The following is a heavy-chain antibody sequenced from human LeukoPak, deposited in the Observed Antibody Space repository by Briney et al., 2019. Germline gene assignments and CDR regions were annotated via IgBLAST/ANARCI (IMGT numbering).Heavy chain of an antibody. J-gene: IGHJ4*02. CDR3: ARDLPGEGELHVHFDY. V-gene: IGHV1-46*01. CDR2: INPSGGST. CDR1: GYTFTSYY. D-gene: IGHD1-26*01. Sequence: ASVKVSCKASGYTFTSYYMHWVRQAPGQGLEWMGIINPSGGSTSYAQKFQGRVTMTRDTSTSTVYMELSSLRSEDTAVYYCARDLPGEGELHVHFDYWGQGTLVTVSS.